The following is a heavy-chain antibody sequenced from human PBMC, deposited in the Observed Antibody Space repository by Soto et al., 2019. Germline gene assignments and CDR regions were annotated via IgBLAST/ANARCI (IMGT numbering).Heavy chain of an antibody. J-gene: IGHJ5*02. D-gene: IGHD3-10*01. CDR1: GFTFSDYY. V-gene: IGHV3-11*01. Sequence: PGGSLRLSCAASGFTFSDYYMSWIRQAPGKGLEWVSYISSSGSTIYYADSVKGRFTISRDNAKNSLYLQMNSLRAEDTAVYYCARVGPLRFGELLYPWWFDPWGQGTLVTVSS. CDR3: ARVGPLRFGELLYPWWFDP. CDR2: ISSSGSTI.